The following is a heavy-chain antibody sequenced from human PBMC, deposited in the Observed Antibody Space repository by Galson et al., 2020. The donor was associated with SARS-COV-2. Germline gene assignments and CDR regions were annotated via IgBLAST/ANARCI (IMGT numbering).Heavy chain of an antibody. D-gene: IGHD2-2*01. V-gene: IGHV1-2*04. CDR3: ARDVSTDQGGMDV. CDR2: INPNSGGT. Sequence: ASVKVSCKASGYTFTGYYMHWVRQAPGQGLEWMGWINPNSGGTNYAQKFQGWVTMTRDTSISTAYMELSRLRSDDTAVYYCARDVSTDQGGMDVWGQGTTVTVSS. J-gene: IGHJ6*02. CDR1: GYTFTGYY.